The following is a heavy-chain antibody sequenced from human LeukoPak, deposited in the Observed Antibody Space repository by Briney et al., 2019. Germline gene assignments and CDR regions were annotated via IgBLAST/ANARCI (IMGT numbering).Heavy chain of an antibody. D-gene: IGHD2-21*02. Sequence: ASVKVSCKASGYTFTGYYMHWVRQAPGQGLEWMGWINPNSGGTNYAQKFQGRVTMTRDTSISTAYMELSRLRSDDTAVYYCARDSDCGGDCYLRYLDVWGKGTTVTVSS. CDR1: GYTFTGYY. J-gene: IGHJ6*04. CDR2: INPNSGGT. CDR3: ARDSDCGGDCYLRYLDV. V-gene: IGHV1-2*02.